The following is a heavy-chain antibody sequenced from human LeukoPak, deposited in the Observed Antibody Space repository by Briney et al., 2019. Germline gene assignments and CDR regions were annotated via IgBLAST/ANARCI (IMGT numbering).Heavy chain of an antibody. CDR2: ISSSGSTI. V-gene: IGHV3-48*03. CDR1: GFTFRSYD. CDR3: ASSPFAPGQYYSDY. Sequence: PGGSLRLSCAASGFTFRSYDMNWVRQAPGKGLEWVSYISSSGSTIYYADSVKGRFTISRDNAKNSLYLQMNSLRAEDTAVYYCASSPFAPGQYYSDYWGQGTLVTVSS. J-gene: IGHJ4*02.